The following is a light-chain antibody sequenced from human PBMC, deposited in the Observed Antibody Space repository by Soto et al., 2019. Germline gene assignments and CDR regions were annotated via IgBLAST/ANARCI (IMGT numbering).Light chain of an antibody. J-gene: IGKJ3*01. CDR1: QTFSSY. CDR3: QQYGGSPPFT. Sequence: EIVLTQSPGTLSLSPGERATLSCRASQTFSSYLAWYQQKPGQPPRLLIYGASSRATGIPDRFSGSGSGTDFTLTISRLVPEDVAVYYCQQYGGSPPFTFGPGTKVDIK. V-gene: IGKV3-20*01. CDR2: GAS.